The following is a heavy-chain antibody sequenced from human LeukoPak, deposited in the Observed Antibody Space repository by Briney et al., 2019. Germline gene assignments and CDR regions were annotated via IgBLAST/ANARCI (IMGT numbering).Heavy chain of an antibody. D-gene: IGHD3-10*01. V-gene: IGHV3-33*08. CDR2: IGSDGKTT. CDR1: GFTLSIYG. J-gene: IGHJ4*02. Sequence: GGSLRLSCAASGFTLSIYGTHWVRQAPGKGLEWVAVIGSDGKTTYYADSVKGRFTISRDNSKNTLYLQMYSLRVEDTAVYYCATRRFGELTYWGQGTLVTVSS. CDR3: ATRRFGELTY.